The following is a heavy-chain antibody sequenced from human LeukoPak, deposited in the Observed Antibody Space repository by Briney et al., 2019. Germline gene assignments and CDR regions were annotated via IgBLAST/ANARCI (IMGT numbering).Heavy chain of an antibody. J-gene: IGHJ4*02. D-gene: IGHD2-15*01. Sequence: PGGSLRLSCAASGSTVSSNYMNWVRQAPGKGLDWVSVIFSDGTTYYADSVKGRFTISRDISKNTLFLHMNTLRAEDTAVYYCARAIQFGGYFDYWGQGSLVTVSS. V-gene: IGHV3-53*01. CDR2: IFSDGTT. CDR3: ARAIQFGGYFDY. CDR1: GSTVSSNY.